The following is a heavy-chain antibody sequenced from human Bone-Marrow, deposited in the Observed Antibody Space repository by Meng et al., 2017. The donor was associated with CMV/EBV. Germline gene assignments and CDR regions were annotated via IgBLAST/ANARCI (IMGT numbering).Heavy chain of an antibody. CDR2: IYSGGSST. J-gene: IGHJ4*02. V-gene: IGHV3-23*03. Sequence: SGFTFRSYAMSWVRQAPGKGLEWVSVIYSGGSSTYYADSVKGRFTISRDNSKNTLYLQMNSLRAEDTAVYYCAKSAVYSSSWLYHFDYWGQGTLVTVSS. D-gene: IGHD6-13*01. CDR3: AKSAVYSSSWLYHFDY. CDR1: GFTFRSYA.